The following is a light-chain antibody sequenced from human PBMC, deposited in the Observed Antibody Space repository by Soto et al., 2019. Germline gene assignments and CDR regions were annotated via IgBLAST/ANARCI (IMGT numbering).Light chain of an antibody. V-gene: IGKV1-5*01. CDR2: AAS. Sequence: TVTIPCLASQSISNCVAWYQQKPGKAPKLLTSAASDLERGVPSRFSGSGSGTEFTLTISSPQPDDFATYYCQQNYSYSWTFGQGTKV. CDR1: QSISNC. J-gene: IGKJ1*01. CDR3: QQNYSYSWT.